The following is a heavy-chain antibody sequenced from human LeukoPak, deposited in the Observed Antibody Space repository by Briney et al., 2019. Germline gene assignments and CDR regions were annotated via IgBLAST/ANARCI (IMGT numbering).Heavy chain of an antibody. Sequence: ETLSLTCTVSGGSISSYYLSWVRQAPGKGLEWVSVIYSGGSTYYADSVKGRFTISRDNSKNTVHLQMSTLRAEDTAVYYCARAKVGCTNYAFDIWGQGTMVTVSS. V-gene: IGHV3-53*01. CDR3: ARAKVGCTNYAFDI. D-gene: IGHD2-8*01. CDR1: GGSISSYY. J-gene: IGHJ3*02. CDR2: IYSGGST.